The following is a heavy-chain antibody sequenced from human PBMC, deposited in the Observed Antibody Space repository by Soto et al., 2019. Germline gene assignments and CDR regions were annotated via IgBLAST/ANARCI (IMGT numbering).Heavy chain of an antibody. D-gene: IGHD3-10*01. V-gene: IGHV4-59*01. CDR3: ARELFGRSVWFDP. Sequence: SETLSLSCTVSGVSISSYYWSWIRQPPGKGLEWIGYIYSSGSTNYNPSLKSRVTISVDTSKNQFSLKLSSVTAADTAVYYCARELFGRSVWFDPWGQGTLVTVSS. J-gene: IGHJ5*02. CDR2: IYSSGST. CDR1: GVSISSYY.